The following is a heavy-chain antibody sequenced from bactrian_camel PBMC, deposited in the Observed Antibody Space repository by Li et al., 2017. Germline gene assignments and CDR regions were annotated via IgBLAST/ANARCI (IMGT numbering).Heavy chain of an antibody. CDR1: GNPPNTAY. D-gene: IGHD7*01. Sequence: QLVESGGGLVQPGGSLRLSCAYSGNPPNTAYMAWFRQLPGKDREGVAAIHRDGRTKYGDRVKGRFTISKDDSERILYLQMDSLKPEDTATYTCASDPQWWHLMANYNYWGQGTQVTVS. CDR3: ASDPQWWHLMANYNY. J-gene: IGHJ4*01. V-gene: IGHV3S53*01. CDR2: IHRDGRT.